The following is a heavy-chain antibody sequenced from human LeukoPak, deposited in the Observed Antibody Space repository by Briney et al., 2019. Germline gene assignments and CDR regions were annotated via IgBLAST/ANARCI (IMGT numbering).Heavy chain of an antibody. CDR2: IIPILGIA. CDR3: ARPYCSSTSCYSSAAFDI. V-gene: IGHV1-69*04. D-gene: IGHD2-2*01. J-gene: IGHJ3*02. CDR1: GGTFSSYA. Sequence: ASVKVSCKASGGTFSSYAISWVRQAPGQGLEWMGRIIPILGIANYAQKFQGRVTIIADKSTSTAYMELSSLRSEDTAVYYCARPYCSSTSCYSSAAFDIWGQGTMVTVSS.